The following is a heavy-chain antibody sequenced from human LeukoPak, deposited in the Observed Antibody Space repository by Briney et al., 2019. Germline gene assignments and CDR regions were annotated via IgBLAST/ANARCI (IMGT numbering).Heavy chain of an antibody. CDR1: GFTFSSYG. V-gene: IGHV3-33*01. CDR3: ASNIVGATTAPFDY. D-gene: IGHD1-26*01. CDR2: IWYDGSNK. J-gene: IGHJ4*02. Sequence: PGGSLRLSCAASGFTFSSYGMHWVRQAPGKGLEWVAVIWYDGSNKYYADSVEGRFTISRDNSKNTLYLQMNSLRAEDTAVYYCASNIVGATTAPFDYWGQGTLVTVSS.